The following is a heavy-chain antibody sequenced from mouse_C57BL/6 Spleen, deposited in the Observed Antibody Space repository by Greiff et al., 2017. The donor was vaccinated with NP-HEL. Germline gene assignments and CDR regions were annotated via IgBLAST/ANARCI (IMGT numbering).Heavy chain of an antibody. CDR1: GFTFSDYY. CDR3: ARVDYPRAMDY. CDR2: INYDGSST. V-gene: IGHV5-16*01. J-gene: IGHJ4*01. D-gene: IGHD2-4*01. Sequence: EVKLVESEGGLVQPGSSMKLSCTASGFTFSDYYMAWVRQVPEKGLEWVANINYDGSSTYYLDSLKSRFIISRDNAKNILYLQMSSLKSEDTATYYCARVDYPRAMDYWGQGTSVTVSS.